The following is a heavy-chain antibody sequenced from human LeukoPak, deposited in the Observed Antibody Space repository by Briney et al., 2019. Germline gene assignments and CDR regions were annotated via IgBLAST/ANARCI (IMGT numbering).Heavy chain of an antibody. CDR2: IRYDGSNK. Sequence: GGSLRLSCAASGFTFSSYSMNWVRQAPGKGLEWVAFIRYDGSNKYYADSVKGRFTISRDNSKNTLYLQMNSLRAEDTAVYYCAKDRVEGQLLGEYFQHWGQGTLVTVSS. D-gene: IGHD2-2*01. CDR1: GFTFSSYS. V-gene: IGHV3-30*02. J-gene: IGHJ1*01. CDR3: AKDRVEGQLLGEYFQH.